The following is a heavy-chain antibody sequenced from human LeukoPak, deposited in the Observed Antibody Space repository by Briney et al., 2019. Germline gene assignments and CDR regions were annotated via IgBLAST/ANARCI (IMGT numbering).Heavy chain of an antibody. Sequence: GGSLRLSCAASGFTFSRYYMTWVRQAPGKGLEWVSSISSSSSYIYYADSVKGRFTISRDNAKNSLYLQMNSLRAEDTAVYYCASRYYYDSSGYSLDYWGQGTLVTVSS. J-gene: IGHJ4*02. CDR3: ASRYYYDSSGYSLDY. CDR2: ISSSSSYI. D-gene: IGHD3-22*01. CDR1: GFTFSRYY. V-gene: IGHV3-21*01.